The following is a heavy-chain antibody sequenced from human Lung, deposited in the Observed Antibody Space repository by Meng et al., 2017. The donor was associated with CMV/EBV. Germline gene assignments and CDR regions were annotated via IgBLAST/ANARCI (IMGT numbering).Heavy chain of an antibody. CDR3: ARDRVPEPPLEWPQLWGENF. CDR1: GFTFSRYT. V-gene: IGHV3-21*01. D-gene: IGHD3-3*01. J-gene: IGHJ4*02. Sequence: SCAASGFTFSRYTMNWVRQAPGKGPEWVSSISSSSGYIYYADSVKGRFTISRDNAKNSLFLQMRSLRAEDTAVYYCARDRVPEPPLEWPQLWGENFWGQGXLVTVSS. CDR2: ISSSSGYI.